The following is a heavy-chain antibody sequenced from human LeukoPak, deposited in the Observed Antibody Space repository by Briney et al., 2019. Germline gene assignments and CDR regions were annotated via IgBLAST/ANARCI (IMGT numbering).Heavy chain of an antibody. CDR1: GYTFTSYD. V-gene: IGHV1-69*04. Sequence: SVKVSCKASGYTFTSYDINWVRQAPGQGLEWMGRIIPILGIANYAQKFQGRVTITADKSTSTAYMELSSLRSEDTAVYYCARAYRRDYYGSGSYGGWFDPWGQGTLVTVSS. CDR2: IIPILGIA. D-gene: IGHD3-10*01. J-gene: IGHJ5*02. CDR3: ARAYRRDYYGSGSYGGWFDP.